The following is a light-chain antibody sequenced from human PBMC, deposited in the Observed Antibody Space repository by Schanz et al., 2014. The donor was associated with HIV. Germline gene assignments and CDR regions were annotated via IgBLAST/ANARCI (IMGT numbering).Light chain of an antibody. CDR2: DVS. CDR3: SSYSGHNNLGI. J-gene: IGLJ2*01. V-gene: IGLV2-14*01. Sequence: QSALTQPASVSGSPGQSITISCTGTSSDVGGYNYVSWYQQHPGKAPKLMIYDVSNRPSGVSNRFSGSKSGNTASLIVSGLQAEDEAEYYCSSYSGHNNLGIFGGGTKVTVL. CDR1: SSDVGGYNY.